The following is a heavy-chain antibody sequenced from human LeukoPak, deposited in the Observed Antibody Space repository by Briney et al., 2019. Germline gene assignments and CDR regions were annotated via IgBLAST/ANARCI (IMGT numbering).Heavy chain of an antibody. CDR1: DGGITGYY. CDR3: ARGYSTSWTYYLDH. V-gene: IGHV4-59*01. J-gene: IGHJ4*02. Sequence: PSETLSLTCSVSDGGITGYYWGWIRQPPGKGLEWIGHIYSASTNYNPSLKSRVTISVDTSNNQFSLRLNSVTAADTAVYYCARGYSTSWTYYLDHWGQGALVTVSS. CDR2: IYSAST. D-gene: IGHD6-13*01.